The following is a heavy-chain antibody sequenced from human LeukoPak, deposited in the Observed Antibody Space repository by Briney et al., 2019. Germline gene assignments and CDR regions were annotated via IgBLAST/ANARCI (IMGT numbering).Heavy chain of an antibody. J-gene: IGHJ4*02. CDR2: ISGSGGST. V-gene: IGHV3-23*01. Sequence: GGSLRLSCAASGFTFSSYWMSWVRQAPGKGLEWVSAISGSGGSTYYADSVKGRFTISRDNSKNTLYLQMNSLRAEDTAVYYCARLSYYYDSSERFESYETYWGQGTLVTVSS. CDR1: GFTFSSYW. CDR3: ARLSYYYDSSERFESYETY. D-gene: IGHD3-22*01.